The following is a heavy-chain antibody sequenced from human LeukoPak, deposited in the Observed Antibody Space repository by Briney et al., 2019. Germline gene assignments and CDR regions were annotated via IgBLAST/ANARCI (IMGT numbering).Heavy chain of an antibody. D-gene: IGHD3-10*01. J-gene: IGHJ4*02. CDR3: ARADDYYGSGSYLDY. Sequence: SETLSLTCTVSGGSISSYYWSWIRQPAGKGLEWIGRIYTSGSTNYNPSLKSRVTMSVDTSKNQFSLKLSSVTAADTAVYYCARADDYYGSGSYLDYWGQGTLVTVSS. V-gene: IGHV4-4*07. CDR1: GGSISSYY. CDR2: IYTSGST.